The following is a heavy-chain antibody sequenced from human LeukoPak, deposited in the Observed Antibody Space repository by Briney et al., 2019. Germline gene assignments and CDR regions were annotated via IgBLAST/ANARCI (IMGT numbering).Heavy chain of an antibody. J-gene: IGHJ4*02. Sequence: GGSLRLSGADSQFTFNGSWMNWVRQPPGKGLEWVANMDPTGSQKRYVDSVKGLFTISKDNPGASLYLDMHSLRAEDTAIYYCAIWTSGNYWGQGTLVTVSS. CDR2: MDPTGSQK. CDR3: AIWTSGNY. V-gene: IGHV3-7*01. CDR1: QFTFNGSW. D-gene: IGHD1-1*01.